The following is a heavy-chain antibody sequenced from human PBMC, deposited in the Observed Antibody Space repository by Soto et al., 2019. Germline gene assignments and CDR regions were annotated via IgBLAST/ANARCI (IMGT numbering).Heavy chain of an antibody. CDR3: ARGPLAYYDSSGSRWFDP. J-gene: IGHJ5*02. Sequence: PSETLSLTCTVSGGSINSGGYYWNWIRQHPGKGLGWIGYIYYSGSTNYNPSLKSRVTISVDTSKNQFSLKLSSVTAADTAVYYCARGPLAYYDSSGSRWFDPWGQGTLVTVSS. CDR1: GGSINSGGYY. D-gene: IGHD3-22*01. CDR2: IYYSGST. V-gene: IGHV4-61*08.